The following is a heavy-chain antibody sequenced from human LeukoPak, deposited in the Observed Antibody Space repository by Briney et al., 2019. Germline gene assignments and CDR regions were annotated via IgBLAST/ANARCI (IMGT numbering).Heavy chain of an antibody. Sequence: ASVKVSCKASGGTFSSYAISWVRQAPGQGLEWMGRIIPILGIANYAQKFQGRVTITADKSTSTAYMELSSLRSEDTAVYYCAIENYYDSSGYSKAFDYWGQGTLVTVSS. V-gene: IGHV1-69*04. J-gene: IGHJ4*02. CDR2: IIPILGIA. CDR1: GGTFSSYA. CDR3: AIENYYDSSGYSKAFDY. D-gene: IGHD3-22*01.